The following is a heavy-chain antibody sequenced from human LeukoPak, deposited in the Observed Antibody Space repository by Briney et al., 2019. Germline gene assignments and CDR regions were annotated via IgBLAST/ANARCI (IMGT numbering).Heavy chain of an antibody. D-gene: IGHD3-10*01. V-gene: IGHV4-59*01. J-gene: IGHJ4*02. CDR2: LLYSEST. CDR3: ATVAVIRGVTYFDY. Sequence: SETLSLTCTVSGGSISSYYWSWIREPPGKGLEWIAYLLYSESTDYNPSLERRVNISVDTSKNQFSLQLRSVTAADTAVYYCATVAVIRGVTYFDYWGQGTLVTVSS. CDR1: GGSISSYY.